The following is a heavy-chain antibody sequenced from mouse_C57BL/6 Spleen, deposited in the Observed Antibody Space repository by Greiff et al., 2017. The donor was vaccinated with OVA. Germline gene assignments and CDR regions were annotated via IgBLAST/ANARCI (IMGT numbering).Heavy chain of an antibody. CDR2: IHPNSGST. V-gene: IGHV1-64*01. J-gene: IGHJ3*01. D-gene: IGHD2-2*01. CDR1: GYTFTSYW. CDR3: AAPGGGYAFAY. Sequence: QVQLQQPGAELVKPGASVKLSCKASGYTFTSYWMHWVKQRPGQGLEWIGMIHPNSGSTNYNEKFKSKATLTVDKSSSTAYMQLSSLTSVDSAVYYCAAPGGGYAFAYWGQGTLVTVSA.